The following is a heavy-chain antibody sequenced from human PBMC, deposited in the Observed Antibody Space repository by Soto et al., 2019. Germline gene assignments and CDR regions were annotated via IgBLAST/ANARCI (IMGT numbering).Heavy chain of an antibody. CDR3: SRSLAIDFDS. Sequence: GSLRLSCSASGFNFAAYTMSWVRLTPGKGLEWVGFIRRIAYGGTTDYAASVKGRFTISRDDSRKIVYLQMSRLKIEDTAVYYYSRSLAIDFDSWGQGTLVTVSS. J-gene: IGHJ4*02. CDR1: GFNFAAYT. V-gene: IGHV3-49*04. CDR2: IRRIAYGGTT.